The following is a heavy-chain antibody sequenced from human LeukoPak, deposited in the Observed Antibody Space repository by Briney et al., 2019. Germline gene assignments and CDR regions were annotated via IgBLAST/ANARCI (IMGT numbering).Heavy chain of an antibody. Sequence: SGTLSLTCAVSGGSISSSNWWSWVRQPPGKGLEWIGEIYHSGSTNYNPSLKRRVTISVDKSKNQFSLKLSSVTAADTAVYYCARGRDDYGDYFDYWGQGTLVTVSS. CDR3: ARGRDDYGDYFDY. V-gene: IGHV4-4*02. CDR2: IYHSGST. CDR1: GGSISSSNW. D-gene: IGHD4-17*01. J-gene: IGHJ4*02.